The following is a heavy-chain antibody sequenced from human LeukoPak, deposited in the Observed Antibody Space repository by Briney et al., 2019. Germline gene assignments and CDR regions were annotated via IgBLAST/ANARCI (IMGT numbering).Heavy chain of an antibody. J-gene: IGHJ4*02. CDR2: IYHSGST. Sequence: SETLSLTCTVSGYSISSGYYWGWIRQPPGKGLEWIGSIYHSGSTYYNPSLKSRVTISVDTSKNQFSLKLSSVTAADTAVYYCARAIGAGRAFDYWGQGTLVTVSS. D-gene: IGHD3-22*01. CDR3: ARAIGAGRAFDY. CDR1: GYSISSGYY. V-gene: IGHV4-38-2*02.